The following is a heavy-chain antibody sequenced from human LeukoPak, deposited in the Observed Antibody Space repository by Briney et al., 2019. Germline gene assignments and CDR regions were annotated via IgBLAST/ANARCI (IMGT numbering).Heavy chain of an antibody. J-gene: IGHJ5*02. Sequence: KPSETLSLTCTVSGGSISSSTYFWDWIRQPPGKGLEWIGSIYHTGSTYYNPSLKSRVTIPIDTSKNQFSLRLRSVTAADTAVYYCARRRRDYDFWSGYSQFDPWGQGTLVTVSS. V-gene: IGHV4-39*01. CDR1: GGSISSSTYF. CDR3: ARRRRDYDFWSGYSQFDP. D-gene: IGHD3-3*01. CDR2: IYHTGST.